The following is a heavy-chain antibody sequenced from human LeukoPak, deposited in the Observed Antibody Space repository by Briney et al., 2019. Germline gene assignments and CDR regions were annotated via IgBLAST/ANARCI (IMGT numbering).Heavy chain of an antibody. CDR1: GFDFSSNW. Sequence: GGSLRLSCAASGFDFSSNWMHWVRHAPGQGLVWVSRIKGDGISTNYADSVKGRFTISRDIAKNTLYLQMNSLRAEDTAVYYCAKVPGGATWGDYWGQGTLVTVSS. CDR2: IKGDGIST. V-gene: IGHV3-74*01. D-gene: IGHD1-26*01. J-gene: IGHJ4*02. CDR3: AKVPGGATWGDY.